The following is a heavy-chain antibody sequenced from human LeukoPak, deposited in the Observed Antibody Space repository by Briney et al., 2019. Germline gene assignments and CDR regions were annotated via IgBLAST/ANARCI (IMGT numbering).Heavy chain of an antibody. CDR1: GGTFSSYA. CDR3: ARDFNCSGGHCFQH. J-gene: IGHJ1*01. CDR2: IIPIFGTA. Sequence: GASVKVSCKASGGTFSSYAISWVRQAPGQGLEWMGRIIPIFGTANYAQKFQGRVTITTDESTSTAYMELSSVRSEDTAVYYCARDFNCSGGHCFQHWGQGTLVTVSS. D-gene: IGHD2-15*01. V-gene: IGHV1-69*05.